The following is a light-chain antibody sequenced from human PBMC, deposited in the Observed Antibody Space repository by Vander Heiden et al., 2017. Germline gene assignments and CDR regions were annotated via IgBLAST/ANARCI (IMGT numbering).Light chain of an antibody. V-gene: IGKV1-9*01. Sequence: IQLTQSPSSLSASVGDRVTITCRASQDISNYLAWYQQKPGKAPKLLIYAASTLEGGVPSRFSGSGSGTDFTLTSSSLQPADFATYYCQQLNTYQTFGQGTKLEIK. J-gene: IGKJ2*01. CDR1: QDISNY. CDR2: AAS. CDR3: QQLNTYQT.